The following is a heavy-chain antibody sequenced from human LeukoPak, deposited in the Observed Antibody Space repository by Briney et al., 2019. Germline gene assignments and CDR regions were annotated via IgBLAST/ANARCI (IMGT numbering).Heavy chain of an antibody. Sequence: SETLSLTCTVSGGSIGSSSYYWGWIRQPPGKGLEWIGSIYYSGSTYYNPSLKSRVTISVDTSKNQFSLKLSSVTAADTAVYYCASTSGYCSGGSCYHYYYYGMDVWGQGTTVTVSS. CDR3: ASTSGYCSGGSCYHYYYYGMDV. J-gene: IGHJ6*02. CDR2: IYYSGST. V-gene: IGHV4-39*01. D-gene: IGHD2-15*01. CDR1: GGSIGSSSYY.